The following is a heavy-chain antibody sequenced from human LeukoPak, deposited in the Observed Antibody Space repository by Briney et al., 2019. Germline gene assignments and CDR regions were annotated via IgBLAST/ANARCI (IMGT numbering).Heavy chain of an antibody. CDR3: ARPHRYESTGYSEAFFDF. J-gene: IGHJ4*02. D-gene: IGHD3-22*01. CDR2: ISAYNGNT. Sequence: ASVKVSCKASGYIFTSYGFSWVRQAPGQGLEWMGWISAYNGNTNYAPKLQGRGTMTTDTSTSTAYMELRTLRSADTAVYYCARPHRYESTGYSEAFFDFWGQGTLVTVAS. V-gene: IGHV1-18*01. CDR1: GYIFTSYG.